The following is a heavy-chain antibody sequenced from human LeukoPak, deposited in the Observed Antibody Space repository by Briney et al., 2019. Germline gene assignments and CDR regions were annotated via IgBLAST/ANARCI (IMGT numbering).Heavy chain of an antibody. CDR2: MYSYGST. Sequence: PSETLSLTCTVSGDSISSFYWSWIRQPPGKELEWIGFMYSYGSTNYNPSLKSRVTISIDTSKNQFSLKVNSVTAADTAVYYCAKDRYDSSDVIVGNGNYWGQGTLVTVSS. J-gene: IGHJ4*02. V-gene: IGHV4-4*08. CDR1: GDSISSFY. D-gene: IGHD3-22*01. CDR3: AKDRYDSSDVIVGNGNY.